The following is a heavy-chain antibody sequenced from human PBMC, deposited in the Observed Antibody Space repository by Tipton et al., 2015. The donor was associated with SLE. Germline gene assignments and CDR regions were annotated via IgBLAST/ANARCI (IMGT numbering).Heavy chain of an antibody. CDR2: IYYSGST. Sequence: TLSLTCTVSGGSISSHYWSWIRQPPGKGLEWIGYIYYSGSTNYNPSLKSRVTISVDTSKNQFSLKLSSVTAADTAVYYCASSYPGIAAAGEYYYSGMDVWGQGTTVTVSS. CDR1: GGSISSHY. J-gene: IGHJ6*02. V-gene: IGHV4-59*11. CDR3: ASSYPGIAAAGEYYYSGMDV. D-gene: IGHD6-13*01.